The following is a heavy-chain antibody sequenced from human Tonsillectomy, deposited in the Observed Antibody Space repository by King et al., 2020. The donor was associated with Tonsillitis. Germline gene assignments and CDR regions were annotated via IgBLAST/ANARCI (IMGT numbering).Heavy chain of an antibody. CDR3: ARGPSTLRYSSGRPNLVAFDI. J-gene: IGHJ3*02. V-gene: IGHV1-2*04. D-gene: IGHD6-19*01. Sequence: VQLVESGAEVKEPGASLKVSCKSSGYSFTDYYIHWVRQAPGQGLEWMGWINPNTGGTNSAQMFQDWVSMTRQTSISTAYMELRRLRSDDTALYYCARGPSTLRYSSGRPNLVAFDIWGQGKVVTVSS. CDR1: GYSFTDYY. CDR2: INPNTGGT.